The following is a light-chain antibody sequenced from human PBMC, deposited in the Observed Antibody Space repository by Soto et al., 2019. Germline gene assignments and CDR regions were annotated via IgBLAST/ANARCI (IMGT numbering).Light chain of an antibody. CDR1: ESIRTW. Sequence: DIQMTQSPSTLSASIGDRVTITCRVSESIRTWLAWYQHKPGKAPKFLIYDASNLESGVPSRFSGSGSGTEFTLTISNLQPDDFATYFCQQYNNYPRTFGQGTKGDIK. CDR3: QQYNNYPRT. CDR2: DAS. J-gene: IGKJ1*01. V-gene: IGKV1-5*01.